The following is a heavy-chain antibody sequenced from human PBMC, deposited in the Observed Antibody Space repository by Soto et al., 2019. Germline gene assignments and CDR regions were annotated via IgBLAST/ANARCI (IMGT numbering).Heavy chain of an antibody. CDR2: VYYSGST. J-gene: IGHJ5*02. V-gene: IGHV4-59*01. D-gene: IGHD1-26*01. CDR3: ARDVGNWFDP. CDR1: GGSISSYY. Sequence: QVQLQESGPGLVKPSETLSLTCTVSGGSISSYYWTWIRQPPGKALEWIGYVYYSGSTNYTPSHKSRVTISLDTSKNQFSLKLNSVTAADTAVYYCARDVGNWFDPWGQGTLVTVSS.